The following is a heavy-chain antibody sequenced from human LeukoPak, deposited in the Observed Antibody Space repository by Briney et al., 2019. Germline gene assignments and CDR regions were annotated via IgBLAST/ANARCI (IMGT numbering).Heavy chain of an antibody. J-gene: IGHJ5*02. CDR2: IYYSGTT. V-gene: IGHV4-59*01. CDR1: GGSLSSYY. Sequence: PSETLSLTCTVSGGSLSSYYWSWIRLPPGMGLEWIGYIYYSGTTNYNPSLKSRVTISVDTSKNQFSLKVSSVTAADTAVYYCARGTMMVGPWGQGTLVTVSS. D-gene: IGHD3-22*01. CDR3: ARGTMMVGP.